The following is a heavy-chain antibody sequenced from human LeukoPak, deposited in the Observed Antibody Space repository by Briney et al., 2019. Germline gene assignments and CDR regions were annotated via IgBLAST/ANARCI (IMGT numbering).Heavy chain of an antibody. CDR3: ARQWELLPWFDP. Sequence: GASVKVSCKASGYTFTDYYIHWVREAPGQGLEWMGWISPNSGGTKYAQKFQGRVTMTRDTSISTAYMELSRLRSDDTAVYYCARQWELLPWFDPWGQGTLVTVSS. V-gene: IGHV1-2*02. CDR2: ISPNSGGT. J-gene: IGHJ5*02. CDR1: GYTFTDYY. D-gene: IGHD1-26*01.